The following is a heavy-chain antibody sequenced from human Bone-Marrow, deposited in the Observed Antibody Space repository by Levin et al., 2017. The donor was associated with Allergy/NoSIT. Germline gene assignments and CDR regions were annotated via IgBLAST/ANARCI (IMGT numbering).Heavy chain of an antibody. Sequence: GGSLRLSCAASGFTFRTNAMSWVRQAPGTGLEWVSDISGSGGTTNYADSVKGRFTISRDNSKNTLFLQMNILRVEDTGVYYCATLSPYYYDSSGYSDDYWGQGTLVTVSS. D-gene: IGHD3-22*01. V-gene: IGHV3-23*01. J-gene: IGHJ4*02. CDR1: GFTFRTNA. CDR3: ATLSPYYYDSSGYSDDY. CDR2: ISGSGGTT.